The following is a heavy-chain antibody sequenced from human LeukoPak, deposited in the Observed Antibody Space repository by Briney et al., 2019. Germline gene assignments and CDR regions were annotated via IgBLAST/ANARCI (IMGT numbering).Heavy chain of an antibody. CDR1: GFTFSSYA. V-gene: IGHV3-64D*09. J-gene: IGHJ4*02. D-gene: IGHD3-22*01. CDR3: VKDRSYYYDSSGNWDFDY. CDR2: ISSNGGST. Sequence: GGSLRLSCSASGFTFSSYAMHWVRQAPGKGLEYVSAISSNGGSTYYADSVKGRFTISRDSSKNTLYLQMSSLRAEDTAVYYRVKDRSYYYDSSGNWDFDYWGQGTLVTVSS.